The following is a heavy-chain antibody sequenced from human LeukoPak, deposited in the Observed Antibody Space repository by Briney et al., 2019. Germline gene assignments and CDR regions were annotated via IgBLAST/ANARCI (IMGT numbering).Heavy chain of an antibody. D-gene: IGHD2-2*02. CDR2: ISINGGST. CDR1: GFTCSSYA. CDR3: VRRSPRDCSTTSCYSSSWYFDY. V-gene: IGHV3-64D*06. J-gene: IGHJ4*02. Sequence: PGGSLRLSCSASGFTCSSYAMHWVRQSPGKGLEYVSAISINGGSTYYTDSVKGRFTISRDNAKNTLYLQMSSLRAEDTAVYYCVRRSPRDCSTTSCYSSSWYFDYWGQGTLVTVSS.